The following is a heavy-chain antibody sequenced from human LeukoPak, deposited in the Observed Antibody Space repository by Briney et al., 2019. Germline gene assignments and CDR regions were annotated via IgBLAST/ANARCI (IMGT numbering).Heavy chain of an antibody. CDR3: ASQDGYNLRETYYFDY. J-gene: IGHJ4*02. Sequence: GGSLRLSCAASGFTFSSYGMHWVRQAPGKGLEWVAFIRYDGSNKYYADSVKGRFTISRDNSKNTMYLQMNSLRAEDTAVYYCASQDGYNLRETYYFDYWGQGTLVTVSS. D-gene: IGHD5-24*01. CDR1: GFTFSSYG. CDR2: IRYDGSNK. V-gene: IGHV3-30*02.